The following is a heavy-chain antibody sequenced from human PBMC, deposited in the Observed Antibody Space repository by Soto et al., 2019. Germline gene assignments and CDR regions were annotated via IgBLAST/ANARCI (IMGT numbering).Heavy chain of an antibody. V-gene: IGHV1-8*01. CDR1: GYTFTSYD. J-gene: IGHJ6*02. CDR2: MNPNSGNT. Sequence: QVQLVQSGAEVKKPGASVTVSCKASGYTFTSYDITWVRQATGQGREWMGWMNPNSGNTGYAQKFQGRVTMTRNTSIRTAYRALSTLRSEDTAVYYCARAREYYYGMDVWGQGTTVTVSS. CDR3: ARAREYYYGMDV.